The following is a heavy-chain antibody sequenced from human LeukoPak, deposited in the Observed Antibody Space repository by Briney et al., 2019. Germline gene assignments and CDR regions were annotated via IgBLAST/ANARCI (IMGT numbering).Heavy chain of an antibody. D-gene: IGHD3-22*01. V-gene: IGHV3-23*01. CDR3: AKRSDSSGYYHA. J-gene: IGHJ4*02. CDR2: ISASGGTT. Sequence: GGSLRLSCAASGFTFSSYASSWVRQAPGKGLEWVSGISASGGTTYHAGSVKGRFTISRDNSKNTLYLQMNNLRAEDTAVYYCAKRSDSSGYYHAWGQGTLVTVSS. CDR1: GFTFSSYA.